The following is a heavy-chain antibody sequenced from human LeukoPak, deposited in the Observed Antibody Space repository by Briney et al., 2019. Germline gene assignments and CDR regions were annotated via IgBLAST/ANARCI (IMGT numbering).Heavy chain of an antibody. V-gene: IGHV3-30*03. CDR2: ISYDGSNK. Sequence: GGSLRLSCAASGFTFSSYGMHWVRQAPGKGLEWVAVISYDGSNKYYADSVKGRFTISRDNAKNTVYLQMNSLRAEDTAVYYCARDDYGDSFDYWGQGTLVTVSS. CDR3: ARDDYGDSFDY. CDR1: GFTFSSYG. J-gene: IGHJ4*02. D-gene: IGHD4-17*01.